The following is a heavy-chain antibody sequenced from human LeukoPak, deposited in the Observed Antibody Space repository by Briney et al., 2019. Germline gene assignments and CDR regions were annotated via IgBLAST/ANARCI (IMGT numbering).Heavy chain of an antibody. V-gene: IGHV4-34*01. CDR1: GGSFSGYY. D-gene: IGHD3-22*01. CDR2: INHSGST. Sequence: PSETLSLTCAVYGGSFSGYYWSWIRQPPGKGLEWIGEINHSGSTNYNPSLKSRVTISVDTSKNQFSLKLSSVTAADTAVYYCARGITYYYDSSGYADYWGQGTLVTVSS. J-gene: IGHJ4*02. CDR3: ARGITYYYDSSGYADY.